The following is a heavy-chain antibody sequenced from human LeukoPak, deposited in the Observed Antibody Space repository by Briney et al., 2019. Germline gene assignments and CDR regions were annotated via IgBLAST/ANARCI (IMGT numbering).Heavy chain of an antibody. V-gene: IGHV3-20*04. J-gene: IGHJ4*02. Sequence: GGSLRPSCAASGLTFDDYAMSWVRQAPGKGLEWVSGINWNGGSTAYADSVKGRFTISRDNAKNSLYLQMNSLRAEDTALYYCARHRGYDFWSGDYYWGQGALVTVSS. CDR1: GLTFDDYA. CDR2: INWNGGST. D-gene: IGHD3-3*01. CDR3: ARHRGYDFWSGDYY.